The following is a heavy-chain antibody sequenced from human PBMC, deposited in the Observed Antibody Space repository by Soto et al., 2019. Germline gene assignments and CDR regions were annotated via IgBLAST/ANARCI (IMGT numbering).Heavy chain of an antibody. J-gene: IGHJ5*02. Sequence: ASVKVSCKASGYTFTNYGSSWVRQAPGQGLEWMGWINVYNGNTKYAQKVQGRVTMTTDTSTSTAYMGLRSLRSDDTAVYYCARGVGSGSYYNQYNWFDPWGQGTLVTVSS. D-gene: IGHD3-10*01. CDR1: GYTFTNYG. V-gene: IGHV1-18*01. CDR2: INVYNGNT. CDR3: ARGVGSGSYYNQYNWFDP.